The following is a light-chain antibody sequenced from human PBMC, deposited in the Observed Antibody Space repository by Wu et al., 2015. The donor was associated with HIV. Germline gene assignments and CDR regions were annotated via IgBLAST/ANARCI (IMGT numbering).Light chain of an antibody. V-gene: IGKV3-15*01. J-gene: IGKJ2*03. CDR1: QSVGSN. CDR2: DAS. CDR3: QQSLGS. Sequence: EVVMTQSPATLSVSPGERATLSCRASQSVGSNLAWYQQTPGQAPRLLIYDASTRATGIPARFSGSGSGTEFTLTISSLQSEDFAVYYCQQSLGSFGQGTKLEIK.